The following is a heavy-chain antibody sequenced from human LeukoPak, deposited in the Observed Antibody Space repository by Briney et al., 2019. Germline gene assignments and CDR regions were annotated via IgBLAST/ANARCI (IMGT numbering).Heavy chain of an antibody. CDR3: SKSYRIGWHFFDY. J-gene: IGHJ4*02. CDR2: IYYSGST. D-gene: IGHD6-19*01. CDR1: GGSISSYY. V-gene: IGHV4-59*01. Sequence: SETLSLTCTVSGGSISSYYWSWIRQPPGKGLEWIGYIYYSGSTNYNPSLKSRVTISVDTSKNQFSLKLSSVTAADTAVYYCSKSYRIGWHFFDYWGLGTLVTVSS.